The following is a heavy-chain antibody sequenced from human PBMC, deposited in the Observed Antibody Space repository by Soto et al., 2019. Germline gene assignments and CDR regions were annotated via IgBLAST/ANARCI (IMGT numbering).Heavy chain of an antibody. CDR2: ISADNGNT. CDR1: GYTFTSYG. CDR3: AREPGRYAIDC. V-gene: IGHV1-18*01. Sequence: QVQLVQSGAEVKKPGASVKVSCKASGYTFTSYGISWVRQAPGQGLEWMGWISADNGNTNNAQKLQGRVTMTRDPATRTAYLEMRSLRPDDRAVHCCAREPGRYAIDCWGQVALVSVSS. J-gene: IGHJ4*02. D-gene: IGHD1-26*01.